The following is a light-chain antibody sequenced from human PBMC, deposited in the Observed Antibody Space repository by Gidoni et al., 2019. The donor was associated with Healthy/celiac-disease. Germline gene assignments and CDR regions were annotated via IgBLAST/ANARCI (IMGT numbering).Light chain of an antibody. V-gene: IGKV3-15*01. Sequence: EIVMTQSPATLSVYPGERATLSCRASQSVSSNLARYQQKPGQAPRLLIYGASTRATGIPARFSGSGSGREFTLNISSLQSEDFAVYYCQQYNNWRTFXQXTRLEIK. CDR1: QSVSSN. J-gene: IGKJ5*01. CDR3: QQYNNWRT. CDR2: GAS.